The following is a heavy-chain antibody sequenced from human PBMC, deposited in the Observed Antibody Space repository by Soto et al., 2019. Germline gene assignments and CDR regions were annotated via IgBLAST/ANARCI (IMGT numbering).Heavy chain of an antibody. CDR1: GGTFSSYA. Sequence: QVQLVQSGAEVKKPGSSVKVSCKASGGTFSSYAISWVRQAPGQGLEWMGGIIPIFGTANYAQKFQGRVTITADESTSTAYMELSSLRSEDTAVYYCARDRTSTGQPGHYYYYGMDVWGQGTTVTVSS. D-gene: IGHD1-1*01. CDR3: ARDRTSTGQPGHYYYYGMDV. J-gene: IGHJ6*02. V-gene: IGHV1-69*01. CDR2: IIPIFGTA.